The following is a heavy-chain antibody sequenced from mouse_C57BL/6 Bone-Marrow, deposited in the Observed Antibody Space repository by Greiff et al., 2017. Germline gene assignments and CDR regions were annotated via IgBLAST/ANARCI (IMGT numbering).Heavy chain of an antibody. V-gene: IGHV3-6*01. Sequence: EVKLEESGPGLVKPSQSLSLTCSVTGYSITSGYYWNWIRQFPGNKLEWMGYIRYDGSNNYNPSLKNRISITRDTSKNQFFLKLNSVTTEDTATYYCASYYGSSYEVGYWGQGTTLTVSS. D-gene: IGHD1-1*01. CDR3: ASYYGSSYEVGY. CDR1: GYSITSGYY. CDR2: IRYDGSN. J-gene: IGHJ2*01.